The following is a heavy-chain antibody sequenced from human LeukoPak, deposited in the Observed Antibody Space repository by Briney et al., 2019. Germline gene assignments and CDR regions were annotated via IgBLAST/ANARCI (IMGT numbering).Heavy chain of an antibody. V-gene: IGHV3-23*01. Sequence: GGSLRLSCAASGFTFSTYAMSWVRQAPGKGLEWVSAISGSGDSTYYADSVKGRFTISRDNSENTLYLQMNSLRAEDTAVYYCAKEDGYTYGTRSDYWGQGTLVIVSS. CDR1: GFTFSTYA. J-gene: IGHJ4*02. CDR3: AKEDGYTYGTRSDY. D-gene: IGHD5-18*01. CDR2: ISGSGDST.